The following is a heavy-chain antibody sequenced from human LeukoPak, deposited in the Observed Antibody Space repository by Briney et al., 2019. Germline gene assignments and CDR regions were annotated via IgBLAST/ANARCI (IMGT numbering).Heavy chain of an antibody. J-gene: IGHJ4*02. CDR2: IKQDGSEK. D-gene: IGHD3-10*01. CDR1: GFMFSTYW. CDR3: ARGRMVRGVTYFDY. V-gene: IGHV3-7*01. Sequence: GGSLRLSCAASGFMFSTYWMSWVRQAPGKGLEWVANIKQDGSEKYYVDSVKGRFTISGDNAKSSLFLQMDSLRAEDTAMYYCARGRMVRGVTYFDYWGQGTLVTVSS.